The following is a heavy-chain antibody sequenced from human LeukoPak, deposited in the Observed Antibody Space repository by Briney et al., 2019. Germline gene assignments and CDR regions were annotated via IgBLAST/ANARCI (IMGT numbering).Heavy chain of an antibody. CDR1: GFTFSSYG. CDR2: IRYDGSNK. D-gene: IGHD2-21*02. Sequence: GGSLRLSCAASGFTFSSYGMHWVRQAPGKGLEWVAFIRYDGSNKYYADSVKGRFTISRDNSKNTLYLQMNSLRAEDTAVYYCARDRAAYCGGDCYSLAFDIWGQGTMVTVSS. J-gene: IGHJ3*02. CDR3: ARDRAAYCGGDCYSLAFDI. V-gene: IGHV3-30*02.